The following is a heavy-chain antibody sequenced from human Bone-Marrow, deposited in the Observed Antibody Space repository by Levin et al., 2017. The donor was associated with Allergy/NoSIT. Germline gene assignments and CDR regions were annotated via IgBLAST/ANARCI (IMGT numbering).Heavy chain of an antibody. J-gene: IGHJ4*02. CDR3: ARGNWALVY. CDR1: GFTFTTFW. D-gene: IGHD7-27*01. V-gene: IGHV3-7*01. CDR2: INQHGGET. Sequence: PGGSLRLSCAASGFTFTTFWMTWVRQTPGKGLEWVASINQHGGETYYVNSVEGRFTISRDNTKNSLYLQMNSLRAEDTAVYYCARGNWALVYGGQGTLVTVSS.